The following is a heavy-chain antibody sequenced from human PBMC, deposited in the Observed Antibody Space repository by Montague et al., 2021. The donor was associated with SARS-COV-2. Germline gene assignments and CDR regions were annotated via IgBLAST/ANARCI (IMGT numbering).Heavy chain of an antibody. V-gene: IGHV4-4*07. CDR1: GGSISGYY. CDR2: IYNSGST. J-gene: IGHJ4*02. D-gene: IGHD1-20*01. Sequence: SETLSLTCTVSGGSISGYYWNWFRQSPAKGLELIWRIYNSGSTSXNTSPKRRVTMSVDTSTNKFSLKLSSVTAADTAVYYCVRDQGRSNWNYPDYWGQGTLVTVSS. CDR3: VRDQGRSNWNYPDY.